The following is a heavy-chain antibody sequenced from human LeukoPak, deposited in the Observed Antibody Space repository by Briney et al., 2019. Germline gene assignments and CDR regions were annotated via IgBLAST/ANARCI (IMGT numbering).Heavy chain of an antibody. Sequence: SETLSLTCVVSGYSISNDYYWGWIRQPPGKGLEWIGNIYHSGGSYYNPSSKSRVTILVDTSKNQFSLKLSSVTAADTAVYYCAKAGTTGIHHWFDPWGQGNLVTVSS. CDR2: IYHSGGS. CDR3: AKAGTTGIHHWFDP. CDR1: GYSISNDYY. D-gene: IGHD1-1*01. J-gene: IGHJ5*02. V-gene: IGHV4-38-2*01.